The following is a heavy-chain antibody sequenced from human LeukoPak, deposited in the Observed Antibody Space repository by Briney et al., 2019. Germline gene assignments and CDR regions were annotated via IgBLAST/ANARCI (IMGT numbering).Heavy chain of an antibody. V-gene: IGHV1-2*04. J-gene: IGHJ4*02. CDR1: GYTFTGYY. Sequence: ASVNVSCKASGYTFTGYYMHWVRQAPGQGLEWMGWINPNSGGTNYAQKFQGWVTMTRDTSISIAYMELSRLRSDDTAVYYCARDTITMVRGGDYWGQGTLVTVSS. CDR3: ARDTITMVRGGDY. CDR2: INPNSGGT. D-gene: IGHD3-10*01.